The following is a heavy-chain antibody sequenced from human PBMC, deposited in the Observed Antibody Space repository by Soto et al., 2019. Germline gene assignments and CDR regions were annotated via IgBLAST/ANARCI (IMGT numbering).Heavy chain of an antibody. CDR1: AYTFVTYY. CDR2: INPSNGNT. CDR3: ARDAFGGLACRSHGMDV. D-gene: IGHD3-3*01. Sequence: QVPLVQSGAEVKETGASVKLSCKASAYTFVTYYIHWVRQAPGQGLEWMGIINPSNGNTKYAQRFQDRISVTRDTFTSTVYLYLRSLKSEDTALYYCARDAFGGLACRSHGMDVWGQGTTVTVSS. V-gene: IGHV1-46*01. J-gene: IGHJ6*02.